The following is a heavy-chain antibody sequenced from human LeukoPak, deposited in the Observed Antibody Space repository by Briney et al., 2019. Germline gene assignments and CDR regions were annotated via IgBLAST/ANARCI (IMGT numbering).Heavy chain of an antibody. J-gene: IGHJ3*02. CDR2: IYPGDSET. CDR3: ARHGGDGSGWYYAFDI. D-gene: IGHD6-19*01. CDR1: GYSFSNYW. Sequence: GESLKISCKGSGYSFSNYWIGWVRQMPGKGLECMGIIYPGDSETRYSPSFQGEVTISADKSISTAYLQWSSLKASDTAMYYCARHGGDGSGWYYAFDIWGQGTMVTVSS. V-gene: IGHV5-51*01.